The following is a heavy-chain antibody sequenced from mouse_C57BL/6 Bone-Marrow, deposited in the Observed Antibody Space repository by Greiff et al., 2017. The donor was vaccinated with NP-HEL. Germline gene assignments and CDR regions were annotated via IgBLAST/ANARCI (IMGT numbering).Heavy chain of an antibody. CDR2: IYPGSGST. Sequence: QVQLQQPGAELVKPGASVKMSCKASGYTFTSYWITWVKQRPGQGLEWIGDIYPGSGSTNYNETFKSKATLTVDTSSITSYMQLSSLTSEDSAVYYCASYYDYDEAWFAYWGQGTLVTVSA. CDR3: ASYYDYDEAWFAY. D-gene: IGHD2-4*01. CDR1: GYTFTSYW. V-gene: IGHV1-55*01. J-gene: IGHJ3*01.